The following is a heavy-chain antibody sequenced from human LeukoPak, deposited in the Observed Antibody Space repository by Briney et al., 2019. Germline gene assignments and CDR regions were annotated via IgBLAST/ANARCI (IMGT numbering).Heavy chain of an antibody. CDR3: ARALGTYYYGSGSYGY. CDR2: IIPIFGTA. D-gene: IGHD3-10*01. Sequence: SVKVSCKASGGTFSTYAISWVRQAPGQGLEWMGGIIPIFGTANYAQKFQGRVAITTDESTSTAYMELSSLRSEDTAVYYCARALGTYYYGSGSYGYWGQGTLVTVSS. V-gene: IGHV1-69*05. CDR1: GGTFSTYA. J-gene: IGHJ4*02.